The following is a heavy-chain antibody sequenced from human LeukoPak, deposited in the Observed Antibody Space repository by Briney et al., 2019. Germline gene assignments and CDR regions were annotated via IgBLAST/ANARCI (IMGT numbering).Heavy chain of an antibody. CDR3: ARDQDSSGYYYYFDY. V-gene: IGHV1-69*13. CDR1: GGTFSSYA. J-gene: IGHJ4*02. Sequence: SVKVSCTASGGTFSSYAISWVRQAPGQGLEWMGGIIPIFGTANYAQKFQGRVTVTADESTSTTYMELSSLRSEDTAMYYCARDQDSSGYYYYFDYWGQGTLVTVSS. D-gene: IGHD3-22*01. CDR2: IIPIFGTA.